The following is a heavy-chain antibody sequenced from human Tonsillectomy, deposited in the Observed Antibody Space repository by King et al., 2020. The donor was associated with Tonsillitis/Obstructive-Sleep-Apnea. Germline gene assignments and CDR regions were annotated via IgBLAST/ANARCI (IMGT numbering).Heavy chain of an antibody. CDR1: GGSFSGYY. CDR3: AAANIVVVPAAMNYYYYMDV. V-gene: IGHV4-34*01. J-gene: IGHJ6*03. Sequence: VQLQQWGAGLLKPSETLSLTCAVYGGSFSGYYWSWIRQPPGKGLEWIGEINHSGSTIYNPSLKSRVTISVDTSKNQFSLKLTSVTAADTAVYYCAAANIVVVPAAMNYYYYMDVWGRGTTVTVSS. D-gene: IGHD2-2*01. CDR2: INHSGST.